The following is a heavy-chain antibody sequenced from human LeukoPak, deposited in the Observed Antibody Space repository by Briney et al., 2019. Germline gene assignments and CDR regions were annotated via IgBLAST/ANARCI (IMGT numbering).Heavy chain of an antibody. CDR2: IYYSGST. CDR1: GGSFSGYY. Sequence: SETLSLTCAVYGGSFSGYYWSWIRQPPGKGLEWIGYIYYSGSTNYNPSLKSRVTISVDTSKNQFSLKLSSVTAADTAVYYCARLKGLGELSSWTFDYWGQGTLVTVSS. V-gene: IGHV4-59*08. D-gene: IGHD3-16*02. CDR3: ARLKGLGELSSWTFDY. J-gene: IGHJ4*02.